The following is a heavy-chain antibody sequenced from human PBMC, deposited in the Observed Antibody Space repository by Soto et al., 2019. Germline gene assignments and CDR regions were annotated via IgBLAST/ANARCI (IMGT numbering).Heavy chain of an antibody. D-gene: IGHD3-10*01. CDR2: INPNSGGT. Sequence: ASVKVSCKASGYTFAGYYMHWVRQAPGQGLEWMGWINPNSGGTNYAQKFQGRVTMTRDTSISTAYMELSRLRSDDTAVYYCARDGGYYGSGSYLNWFGPWGQGTLVTVSS. CDR3: ARDGGYYGSGSYLNWFGP. V-gene: IGHV1-2*02. J-gene: IGHJ5*02. CDR1: GYTFAGYY.